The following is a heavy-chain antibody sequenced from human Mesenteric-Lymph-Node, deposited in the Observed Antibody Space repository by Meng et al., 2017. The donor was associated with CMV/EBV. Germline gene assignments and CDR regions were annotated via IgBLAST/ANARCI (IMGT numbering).Heavy chain of an antibody. J-gene: IGHJ4*02. CDR3: ARQRDGY. Sequence: ESLKISCAASGFTFTSYAMSWVRQAPGKGLEWIGSIYYSGSTYYNPSLKSRVTISVDTSKNQFSLKLSSVTAADTAVYYCARQRDGYWGQGTLVTVSS. CDR2: IYYSGST. V-gene: IGHV4-38-2*01. D-gene: IGHD6-25*01. CDR1: GFTFTSYA.